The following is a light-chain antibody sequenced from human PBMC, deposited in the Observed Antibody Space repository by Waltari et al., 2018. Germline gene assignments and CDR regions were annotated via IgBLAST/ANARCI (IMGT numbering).Light chain of an antibody. Sequence: DIVMTQSPDSLAVSLGERATINCKSSQSLLYIPKSKNYLDWYQQKPGQPPKLLINRASTRESGVPDRFSGSGSGTDFTLTISSLQAEDVAIYYCQQYYNTPRTFGQGTKVEIK. J-gene: IGKJ1*01. CDR3: QQYYNTPRT. CDR2: RAS. V-gene: IGKV4-1*01. CDR1: QSLLYIPKSKNY.